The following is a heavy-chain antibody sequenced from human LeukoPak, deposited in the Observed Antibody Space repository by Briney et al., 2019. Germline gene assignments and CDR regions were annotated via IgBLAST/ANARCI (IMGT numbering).Heavy chain of an antibody. J-gene: IGHJ4*02. CDR2: IKQDGSEK. D-gene: IGHD3-16*01. CDR1: TFTFRNYW. Sequence: GGSLRLSCAVSTFTFRNYWMSWVRQAPGKGLEWVGNIKQDGSEKYYVDSVKGRFTISRDNTKNSLYLQMNSLRAEDTAVYYCARDGYYDSAGWWGQGTLVTVSS. V-gene: IGHV3-7*01. CDR3: ARDGYYDSAGW.